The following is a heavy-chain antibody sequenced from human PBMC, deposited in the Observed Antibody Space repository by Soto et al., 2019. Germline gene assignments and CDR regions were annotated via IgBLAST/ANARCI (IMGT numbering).Heavy chain of an antibody. CDR1: GFTFGSYG. V-gene: IGHV3-30*18. CDR3: AQDAKTGFSYDPEN. J-gene: IGHJ4*02. Sequence: QVQLVESGGGVVQPGGSLRLSCVGSGFTFGSYGLHWVRQTPGKGLEWVAVISCTGTTKYYADSAKGRFTISRDNSKSTVYLEMNRLTADDSAMYFCAQDAKTGFSYDPENWCQGTLVTVSS. CDR2: ISCTGTTK. D-gene: IGHD3-22*01.